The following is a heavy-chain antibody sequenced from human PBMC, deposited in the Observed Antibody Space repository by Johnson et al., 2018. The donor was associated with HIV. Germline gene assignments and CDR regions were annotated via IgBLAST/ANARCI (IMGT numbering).Heavy chain of an antibody. D-gene: IGHD3-10*01. J-gene: IGHJ3*02. CDR1: GFTFTDYY. CDR3: AKDSSVLLCFDI. CDR2: ISSSGSTI. Sequence: QVQLVESGGGLVTPGGSLRLSCAASGFTFTDYYMSWIRQAPGKGLEWVSYISSSGSTIFYADSVKGRFTISRDNAKNSLYLQMNSLRAEDTAVYYCAKDSSVLLCFDIWGQGTMVTVSS. V-gene: IGHV3-11*04.